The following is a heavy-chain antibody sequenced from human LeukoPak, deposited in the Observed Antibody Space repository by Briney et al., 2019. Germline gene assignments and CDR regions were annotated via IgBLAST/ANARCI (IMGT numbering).Heavy chain of an antibody. CDR1: SGSISSGSYY. V-gene: IGHV4-61*02. CDR3: ARIAAAGIDY. J-gene: IGHJ4*02. Sequence: SETLSLTCTVSSGSISSGSYYWSWIRHPAGKGLDWIGLIYTTGSTNYNPSITSRVTISVDTTKNQFSLKLSSVAAADAAVYYCARIAAAGIDYWGQGTLVTVSS. D-gene: IGHD6-13*01. CDR2: IYTTGST.